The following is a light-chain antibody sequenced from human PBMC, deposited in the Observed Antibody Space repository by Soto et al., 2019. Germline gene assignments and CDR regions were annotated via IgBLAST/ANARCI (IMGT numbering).Light chain of an antibody. Sequence: QSVLTQPASVSGSPGQSITFSCTGTSNDIGCYNYVSWYQQHPGKAPKLMIFDVSNRPSGVSYRFSGSKSGNTASLTISGLQAEDEADYYCSSYTSSSTLLFGGGTKLTVL. V-gene: IGLV2-14*01. CDR1: SNDIGCYNY. CDR3: SSYTSSSTLL. CDR2: DVS. J-gene: IGLJ2*01.